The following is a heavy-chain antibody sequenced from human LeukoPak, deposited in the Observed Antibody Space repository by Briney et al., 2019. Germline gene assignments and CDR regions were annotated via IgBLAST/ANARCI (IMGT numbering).Heavy chain of an antibody. CDR3: AFYGSGKSDAFDI. Sequence: GGSLRLSCAASGFTFSSYAMHWVRQAPGKGLEWVAVISYDGSNKYYADSVKGRFTISRDNSKNTLYLQMNSLRAEDTAVYYCAFYGSGKSDAFDIWGQGTMVTVSS. D-gene: IGHD3-10*01. V-gene: IGHV3-30-3*01. J-gene: IGHJ3*02. CDR1: GFTFSSYA. CDR2: ISYDGSNK.